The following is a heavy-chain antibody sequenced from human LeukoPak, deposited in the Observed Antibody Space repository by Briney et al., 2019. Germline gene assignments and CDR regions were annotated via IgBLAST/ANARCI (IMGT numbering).Heavy chain of an antibody. V-gene: IGHV1-69*04. Sequence: SVKVSCKAAGGTFSSYAISWVGQAPGQGLEWMGRIIPILGIANYAHTFQGRVTITADTSTSTAYLELSSLRSEDTAVYYCASHYYDSSGYFSFDYWGQGPLAPVSS. J-gene: IGHJ4*02. D-gene: IGHD3-22*01. CDR1: GGTFSSYA. CDR3: ASHYYDSSGYFSFDY. CDR2: IIPILGIA.